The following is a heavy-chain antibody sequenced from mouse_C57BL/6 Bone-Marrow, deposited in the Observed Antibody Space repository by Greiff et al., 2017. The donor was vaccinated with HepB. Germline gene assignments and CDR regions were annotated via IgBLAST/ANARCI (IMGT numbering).Heavy chain of an antibody. CDR1: GYTFTSYW. D-gene: IGHD1-1*01. J-gene: IGHJ1*03. CDR3: AREGYYYGSSHFDV. V-gene: IGHV1-69*01. Sequence: VQLQQSGAELVMPGASVKLSCKASGYTFTSYWMHWVKQRPGQGLEWIGEIDPSDSYTNYNQKFKGKSTLTVDKSSSTAYMQLSSLTSEDSAVYYCAREGYYYGSSHFDVWGTGTTVTVSS. CDR2: IDPSDSYT.